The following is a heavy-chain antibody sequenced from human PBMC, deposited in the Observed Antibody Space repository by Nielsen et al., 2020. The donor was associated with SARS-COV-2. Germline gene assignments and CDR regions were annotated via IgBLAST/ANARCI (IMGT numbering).Heavy chain of an antibody. D-gene: IGHD3-10*01. CDR1: GGSISFYY. CDR3: ARVQVYGGYYYGSGSLDY. J-gene: IGHJ4*02. CDR2: VYYSGTT. Sequence: SETLSLTCTVTGGSISFYYWSWIRQSPGKELEWIGYVYYSGTTNYKASLKSRVTMSVDTSKNNFSLKLSSVTAADTAVYFCARVQVYGGYYYGSGSLDYWGQGTLVTVSS. V-gene: IGHV4-59*01.